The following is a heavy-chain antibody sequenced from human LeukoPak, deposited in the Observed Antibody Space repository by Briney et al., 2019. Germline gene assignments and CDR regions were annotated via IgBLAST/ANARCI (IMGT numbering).Heavy chain of an antibody. Sequence: ASVKVSCKASGYTFTSYGISWVRQAPGQGLEWMGWISAYNGNTNYAQKLQGRVTMTRDMSTSTVYMELSSLRSEDTAVYYCARGYSSSWYGAFDIWGQGTMVTVSS. CDR3: ARGYSSSWYGAFDI. J-gene: IGHJ3*02. V-gene: IGHV1-18*01. D-gene: IGHD6-13*01. CDR2: ISAYNGNT. CDR1: GYTFTSYG.